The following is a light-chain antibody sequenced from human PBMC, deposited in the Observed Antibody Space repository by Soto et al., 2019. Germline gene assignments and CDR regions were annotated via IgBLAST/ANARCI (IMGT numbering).Light chain of an antibody. J-gene: IGKJ3*01. CDR2: GAS. Sequence: EVLLTQSPGTLSLSPGERATLSCRASQSISSGYLAWYQQKPGQAPRLLIFGASSRATGVPDRFSGSGSGTDFTLTISRLEPEAFAVYYCQQFRTFGPGTKVDIK. V-gene: IGKV3-20*01. CDR1: QSISSGY. CDR3: QQFRT.